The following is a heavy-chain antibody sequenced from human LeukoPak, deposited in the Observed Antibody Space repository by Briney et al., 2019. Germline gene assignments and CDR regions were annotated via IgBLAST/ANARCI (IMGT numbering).Heavy chain of an antibody. CDR3: ARGFPSSSRWFDP. Sequence: SETLSLTCGIHGGSFSGYHWSWIRLRPGKGLEWIGDINHSGSTHYNPSLKSRVTILVDTSNNQFSLKLHSVTAADTAVYYCARGFPSSSRWFDPWGQGTLVTVSS. CDR2: INHSGST. CDR1: GGSFSGYH. D-gene: IGHD6-6*01. V-gene: IGHV4-34*01. J-gene: IGHJ5*02.